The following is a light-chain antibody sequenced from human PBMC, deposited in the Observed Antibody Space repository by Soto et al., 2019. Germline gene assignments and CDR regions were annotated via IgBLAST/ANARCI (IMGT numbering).Light chain of an antibody. V-gene: IGLV1-40*01. CDR2: ANT. Sequence: QSVLTQPPSVSGAPGQRVTITCTGSNSTIGAGFGVHWYQHLPGTAPKLLVFANTNRPSGVPDRFSASKSGTSASLVITGLRADDEADYYCQSSDSSLRRVFGGGT. CDR1: NSTIGAGFG. J-gene: IGLJ3*02. CDR3: QSSDSSLRRV.